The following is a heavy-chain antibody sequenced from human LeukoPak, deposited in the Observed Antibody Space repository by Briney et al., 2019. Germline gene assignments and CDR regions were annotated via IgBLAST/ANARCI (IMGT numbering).Heavy chain of an antibody. CDR3: AKEGHDYGDPFDY. J-gene: IGHJ4*02. V-gene: IGHV3-30*18. Sequence: GGSLRLSCAASGFTFSSYGMSWVRQAPGKGLEWVAVISYDGSNKYYADSVKGRFTISRDNSKNTLYLQMNSLRAEDTAVYYCAKEGHDYGDPFDYWGQGTLVTVSS. CDR1: GFTFSSYG. D-gene: IGHD4-17*01. CDR2: ISYDGSNK.